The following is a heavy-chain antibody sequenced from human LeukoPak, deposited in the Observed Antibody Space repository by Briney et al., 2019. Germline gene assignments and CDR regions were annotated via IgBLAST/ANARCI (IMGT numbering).Heavy chain of an antibody. J-gene: IGHJ3*02. V-gene: IGHV4-30-2*01. CDR3: ASLDFWSGYRAFDI. Sequence: SETLSLTCTVSGGSISSGGYYWSWIRQPPGKGLEWIGYIYHSGSTYYNPSLKSRVTISVDTSKNQFSLKLSSVTAADTAVYYCASLDFWSGYRAFDIWGQGTMVTVSS. D-gene: IGHD3-3*01. CDR2: IYHSGST. CDR1: GGSISSGGYY.